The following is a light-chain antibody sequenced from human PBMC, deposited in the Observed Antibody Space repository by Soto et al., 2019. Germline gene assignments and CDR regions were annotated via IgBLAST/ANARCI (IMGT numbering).Light chain of an antibody. CDR1: QSVSIY. Sequence: DIQMTQSPSSLSASVGDRVTITCRASQSVSIYLNWYQQKAGKAPKLLIYAASNLQSGVPSRFSGSGSGTDFTLTISSLQPEDFAIYYCQQSYTTPLTFGVGTKVEIK. CDR2: AAS. V-gene: IGKV1-39*01. J-gene: IGKJ4*01. CDR3: QQSYTTPLT.